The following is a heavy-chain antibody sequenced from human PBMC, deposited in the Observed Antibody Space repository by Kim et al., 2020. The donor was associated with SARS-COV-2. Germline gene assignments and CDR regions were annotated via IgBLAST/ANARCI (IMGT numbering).Heavy chain of an antibody. D-gene: IGHD6-19*01. V-gene: IGHV4-59*02. Sequence: SETLSLTCTVSDVSVNRDYWAWIRQPPGKGLEWIGYVSSSRNTKYNPSFGSRVTISLDTSKNQFSLKLTSVAAADTAVYFCARHNPVAVVAGSYFDPWG. J-gene: IGHJ4*01. CDR1: DVSVNRDY. CDR3: ARHNPVAVVAGSYFDP. CDR2: VSSSRNT.